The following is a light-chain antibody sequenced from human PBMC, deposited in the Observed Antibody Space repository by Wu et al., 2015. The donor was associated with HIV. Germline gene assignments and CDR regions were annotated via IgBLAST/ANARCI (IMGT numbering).Light chain of an antibody. CDR3: QLYGHSLL. CDR2: GAS. CDR1: QSVSSSY. V-gene: IGKV3-20*01. J-gene: IGKJ4*01. Sequence: EIVLTQSPGTLSLSPGERATLSCRASQSVSSSYLAWYQQKPGQAPRLLIYGASSRATGIPDRFSGSGSGTDFTLTISRLEPEDFAVYFCQLYGHSLLFGGGSKVEIK.